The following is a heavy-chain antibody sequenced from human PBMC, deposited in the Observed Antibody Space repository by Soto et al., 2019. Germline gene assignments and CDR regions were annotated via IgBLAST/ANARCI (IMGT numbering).Heavy chain of an antibody. CDR2: IYYSGST. J-gene: IGHJ4*02. V-gene: IGHV4-31*01. D-gene: IGHD5-18*01. CDR1: GGSISSGGYY. CDR3: ARIGYSQKKRYCFDY. Sequence: QVQLQESGPGLVKPSQTLSLTCTVSGGSISSGGYYWSWIRQHPGKGLEWIGYIYYSGSTYYNPSFNRLVTISVDTSKNQCTLKLSSMTAADTAVYYCARIGYSQKKRYCFDYWGQGTLVTVSS.